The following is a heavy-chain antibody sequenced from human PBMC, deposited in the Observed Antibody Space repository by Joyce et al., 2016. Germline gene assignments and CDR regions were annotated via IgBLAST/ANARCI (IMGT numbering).Heavy chain of an antibody. CDR1: GGSFGNYY. Sequence: QVQLQQWGAGLLKPSETLSLTCTISGGSFGNYYWAWLRQTPGKGLEWIGEISYSGSTTTYNPSLKSRVAISIDKSKNQFSLRLNSVTAADTAVYYCARGWSSNYYFDIWGHGTLVTVSS. CDR3: ARGWSSNYYFDI. CDR2: ISYSGSTT. V-gene: IGHV4-34*01. D-gene: IGHD4-11*01. J-gene: IGHJ2*01.